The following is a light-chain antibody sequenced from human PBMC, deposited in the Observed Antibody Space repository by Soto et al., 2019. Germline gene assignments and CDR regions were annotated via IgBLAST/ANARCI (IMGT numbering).Light chain of an antibody. CDR3: RQYVSYPVT. Sequence: DIQMTQSPSTLSASVGDRVTITCRASQSISNSLAWYQQKPGKAPNLLIYKASSLESGVPSRFSGSASGTEFTLTISSLQPDDFATYYCRQYVSYPVTFGGGTKVEMK. V-gene: IGKV1-5*03. J-gene: IGKJ4*01. CDR1: QSISNS. CDR2: KAS.